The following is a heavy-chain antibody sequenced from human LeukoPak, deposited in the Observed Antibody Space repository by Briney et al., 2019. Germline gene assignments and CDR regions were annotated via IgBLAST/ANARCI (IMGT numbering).Heavy chain of an antibody. CDR1: GYTFTGYY. V-gene: IGHV1-2*02. J-gene: IGHJ4*02. CDR2: INPNSGGT. Sequence: ALVKVSCKASGYTFTGYYLHWVRQAPGQGLEWMGWINPNSGGTNYAQKFQGRVTMTRDTSISTAYMELSRLRSDDTAVYYCARDHPYYYDSSGYYYPIDYWGQGTLVTVSS. CDR3: ARDHPYYYDSSGYYYPIDY. D-gene: IGHD3-22*01.